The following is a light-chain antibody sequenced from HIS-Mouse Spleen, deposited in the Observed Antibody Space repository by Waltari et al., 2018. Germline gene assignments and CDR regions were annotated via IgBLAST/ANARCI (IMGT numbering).Light chain of an antibody. Sequence: SYELTQPPSVSVSPGPTARITCPGDALPKPYAYWYQQKSGQAPVLVIYEDSKRPSGIPERFSGSSSGTMATLTISGAQVEDEADYYCYSTDSSGNHRVFGGGTKLTVL. V-gene: IGLV3-10*01. CDR2: EDS. CDR1: ALPKPY. CDR3: YSTDSSGNHRV. J-gene: IGLJ2*01.